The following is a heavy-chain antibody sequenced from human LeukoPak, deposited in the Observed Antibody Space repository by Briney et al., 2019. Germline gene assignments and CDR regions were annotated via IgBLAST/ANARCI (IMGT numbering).Heavy chain of an antibody. CDR1: GGSISSGDYY. J-gene: IGHJ5*02. Sequence: SQTLSLTCTVSGGSISSGDYYWSWIRQPPGKGLEWIGYIYYSGSTYYNPSLKSRVTISVDKSKNQFSLKLSSVTAADTAVYYCARQDILTGSPFDPWGQGTLVTVSS. V-gene: IGHV4-30-4*01. CDR3: ARQDILTGSPFDP. D-gene: IGHD3-9*01. CDR2: IYYSGST.